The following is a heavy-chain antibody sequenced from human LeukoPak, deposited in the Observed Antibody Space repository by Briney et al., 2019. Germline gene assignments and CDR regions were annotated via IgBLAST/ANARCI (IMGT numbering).Heavy chain of an antibody. V-gene: IGHV3-21*01. D-gene: IGHD4-17*01. CDR3: ARANRRDYGDYGGTPSGYDY. CDR2: ISSSSSYI. J-gene: IGHJ4*02. Sequence: PGGSLRLSCAASGFTFSSYSMNWVRQAPGKGLEWVSSISSSSSYIYYADSVKGRFTISRDNAKNSLYLQMNSLRAEDTAVYYCARANRRDYGDYGGTPSGYDYWGQGTRVTVSS. CDR1: GFTFSSYS.